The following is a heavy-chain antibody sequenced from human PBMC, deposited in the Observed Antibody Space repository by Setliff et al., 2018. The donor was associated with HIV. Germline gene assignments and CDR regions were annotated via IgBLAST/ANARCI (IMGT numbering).Heavy chain of an antibody. V-gene: IGHV4-34*01. D-gene: IGHD3-10*01. Sequence: LTCAVYGGSLSGYYWSWVRQSPGRGLEWIGEINQSGNTNFNPSLKSRLIISVDTSKSQFSLKLTSVTAADTALYYCAREGGQGYSGSGSFYHRNFDLWGRGTLVTVSS. CDR3: AREGGQGYSGSGSFYHRNFDL. J-gene: IGHJ2*01. CDR2: INQSGNT. CDR1: GGSLSGYY.